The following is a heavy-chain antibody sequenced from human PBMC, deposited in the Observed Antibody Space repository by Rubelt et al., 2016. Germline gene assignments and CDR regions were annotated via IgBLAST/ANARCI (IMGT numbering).Heavy chain of an antibody. D-gene: IGHD4-17*01. J-gene: IGHJ5*02. CDR1: GGSISSSSYY. Sequence: QVQLQQWGAGLLKPSETLSLTCTVSGGSISSSSYYWGWIRQPPGKGLEWIGSIYYSGSTYYNPSLKGRVTLAVDSSKNQFSLKLSSVTAADTAVYYCARPYGDYSRWFDPWGQGTLVTVSS. CDR2: IYYSGST. V-gene: IGHV4-39*01. CDR3: ARPYGDYSRWFDP.